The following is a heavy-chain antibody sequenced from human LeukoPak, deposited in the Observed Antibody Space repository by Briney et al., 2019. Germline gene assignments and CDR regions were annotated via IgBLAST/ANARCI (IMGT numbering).Heavy chain of an antibody. CDR3: AKHPGTLVIITVTEIDF. D-gene: IGHD1-20*01. V-gene: IGHV4-39*01. J-gene: IGHJ4*02. CDR2: MYYGEKT. Sequence: PSETLSLTCTVSGGSISSSPYYWGWIRQSPGKGLEWIGSMYYGEKTYCNPSLKSRVTISLYTSRNQFSLKVNSVTAADTAVYYCAKHPGTLVIITVTEIDFWGRGTLVTVSS. CDR1: GGSISSSPYY.